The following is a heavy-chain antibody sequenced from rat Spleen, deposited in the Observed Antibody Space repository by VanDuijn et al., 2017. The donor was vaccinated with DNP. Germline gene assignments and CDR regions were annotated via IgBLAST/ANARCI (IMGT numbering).Heavy chain of an antibody. D-gene: IGHD1-11*01. CDR1: GFTFSNYG. V-gene: IGHV5-19*01. CDR2: ISPSGGST. J-gene: IGHJ2*01. Sequence: EVQLVESGGGLVQPGRSLKLSCAASGFTFSNYGMHWIRQAPTKGLEWVASISPSGGSTYYRDSVKGRFTISRDNAENTVYLQMNSLRPEDTATYYCAKDGYGGYRVDSWGRGVMVTVSS. CDR3: AKDGYGGYRVDS.